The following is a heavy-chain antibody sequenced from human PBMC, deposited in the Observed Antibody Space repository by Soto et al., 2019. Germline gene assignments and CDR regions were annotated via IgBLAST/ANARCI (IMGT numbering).Heavy chain of an antibody. V-gene: IGHV3-33*01. D-gene: IGHD4-17*01. J-gene: IGHJ4*02. CDR2: IWYDGSNK. Sequence: GGSLRLSCAASGFTFSSYGMHWVRQAPGKGQEWVAVIWYDGSNKYYADSVKGRFTISSDNSKNTLYLQMNSLRAEDTAVYYCTTTVTTDFDYWGQGTLVTAPQ. CDR1: GFTFSSYG. CDR3: TTTVTTDFDY.